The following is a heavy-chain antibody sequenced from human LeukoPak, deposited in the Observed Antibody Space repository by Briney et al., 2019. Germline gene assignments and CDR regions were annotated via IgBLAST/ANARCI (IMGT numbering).Heavy chain of an antibody. V-gene: IGHV1-69*13. CDR2: ILPIFGSA. CDR3: ARAEDQGRYFDWLPGFDP. CDR1: GDSFKSYV. Sequence: SVKVSCKASGDSFKSYVINWVRQAPGQGLEWMGGILPIFGSAIYAQHFRGRLTITAAESTNTAYMELHRLRSDDTALYYCARAEDQGRYFDWLPGFDPWGQGTLVTVSS. D-gene: IGHD3-9*01. J-gene: IGHJ5*02.